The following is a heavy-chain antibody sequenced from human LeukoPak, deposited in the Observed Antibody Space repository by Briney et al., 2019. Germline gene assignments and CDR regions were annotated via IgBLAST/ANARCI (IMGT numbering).Heavy chain of an antibody. V-gene: IGHV1-2*02. CDR1: GYTFTGYY. CDR3: ARALLRSPIFDY. J-gene: IGHJ4*02. Sequence: ASVKVSCKASGYTFTGYYMHWVRQAPGQGLEWMGWINPNSGGTNYAQTFQGRVTMTTDTSISTAYMELSRLRSDDTAVYYCARALLRSPIFDYWGQGTLVTVSS. CDR2: INPNSGGT. D-gene: IGHD6-6*01.